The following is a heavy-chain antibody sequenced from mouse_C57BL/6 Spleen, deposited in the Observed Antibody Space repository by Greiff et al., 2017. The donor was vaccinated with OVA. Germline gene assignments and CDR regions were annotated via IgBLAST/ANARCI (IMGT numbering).Heavy chain of an antibody. CDR3: ARGGLLRSYAMDY. J-gene: IGHJ4*01. CDR1: GYTFTDYY. Sequence: EVQLQQSGPELVKPGASVKISCKASGYTFTDYYMNWVKQSHGKSLEWIGDINPNNGGTSYNQKFKGKATLTVDKSSSTAYMELRSLTSEDSAVYYCARGGLLRSYAMDYWGQGTSVTVSS. V-gene: IGHV1-26*01. CDR2: INPNNGGT. D-gene: IGHD1-1*01.